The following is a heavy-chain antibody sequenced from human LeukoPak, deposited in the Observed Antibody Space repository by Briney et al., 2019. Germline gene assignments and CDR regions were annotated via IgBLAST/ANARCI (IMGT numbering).Heavy chain of an antibody. Sequence: KTGGSLRLSCAASGFIFANAWMSWVRQAPGKGLEWVGRIIIKANGGATQYAAPVKGRFTISRDDSKRTLYLQMNSLKTEDTAVYYCTTELYGGPNNWGQGTLVTVSS. CDR3: TTELYGGPNN. V-gene: IGHV3-15*01. D-gene: IGHD2/OR15-2a*01. J-gene: IGHJ4*02. CDR1: GFIFANAW. CDR2: IIIKANGGAT.